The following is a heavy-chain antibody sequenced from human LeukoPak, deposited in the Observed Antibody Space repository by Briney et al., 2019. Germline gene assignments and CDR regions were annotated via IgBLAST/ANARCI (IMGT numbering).Heavy chain of an antibody. CDR1: GLTFSSYE. J-gene: IGHJ4*02. V-gene: IGHV3-48*03. CDR2: ISSSGSTI. CDR3: ARDGSGWYDY. D-gene: IGHD6-19*01. Sequence: PGGSLRLSCAASGLTFSSYEMNWVRQAPGKGLEWVSYISSSGSTIYYADSVKGRFTISRDNAKNSLYLQMNSLRAEDTGVYYCARDGSGWYDYWGQGILVTVSS.